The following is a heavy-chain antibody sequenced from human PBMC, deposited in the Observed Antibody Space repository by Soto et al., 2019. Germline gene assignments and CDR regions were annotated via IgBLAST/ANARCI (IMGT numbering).Heavy chain of an antibody. CDR2: IYYSGNT. CDR1: GGSVSSSSYY. CDR3: ARHARGYSSSWWSSEGLDY. D-gene: IGHD6-13*01. Sequence: SETLSLTCTVSGGSVSSSSYYWGWIRQPPGKGLEWIGSIYYSGNTYYNPSLKSRVTISVDTSKNQFSLKLSSVTAADTAVYYCARHARGYSSSWWSSEGLDYWGQGTLVTVSS. J-gene: IGHJ4*02. V-gene: IGHV4-39*01.